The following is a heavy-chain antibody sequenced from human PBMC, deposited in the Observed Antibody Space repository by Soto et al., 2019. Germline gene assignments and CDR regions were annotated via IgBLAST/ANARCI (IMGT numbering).Heavy chain of an antibody. V-gene: IGHV1-46*03. D-gene: IGHD3-16*01. CDR2: IYPGGVNI. CDR3: ARDQSWTDLVWWFAP. Sequence: VQLVPSGAEVKKPGASVKVSCKAIGYSFTSHYIHWVRQAPGQGLEWMGTIYPGGVNIAYAQKSKGAVTMTTDTATSTFYMELNSLTSADTAVYYCARDQSWTDLVWWFAPWGQGTLVTVSS. J-gene: IGHJ5*02. CDR1: GYSFTSHY.